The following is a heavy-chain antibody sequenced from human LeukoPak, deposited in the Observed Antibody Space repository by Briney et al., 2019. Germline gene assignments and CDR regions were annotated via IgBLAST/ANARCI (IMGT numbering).Heavy chain of an antibody. CDR2: INSDGSST. D-gene: IGHD3-3*01. Sequence: GGSLRLSCAASGFTFSSYWMHWVRQAPGKGLVWASRINSDGSSTSYADSVKGRFTISRDNAKNTLYLQMNSLRAEDTAVYYCARGYDFWSGYLNWFDPWGQGTLVTVSS. J-gene: IGHJ5*02. CDR3: ARGYDFWSGYLNWFDP. CDR1: GFTFSSYW. V-gene: IGHV3-74*01.